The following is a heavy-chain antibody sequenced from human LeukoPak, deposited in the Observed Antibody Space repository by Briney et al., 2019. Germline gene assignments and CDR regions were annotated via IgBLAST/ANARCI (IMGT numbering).Heavy chain of an antibody. CDR2: IRSRANSYTT. CDR3: TRLVVGDAFDV. Sequence: GGSLRLSCAASGFTFGVYAMHWVRQPPGKGLEWVVRIRSRANSYTTAFAASVKGRFTISRDDSKNTAFLQMNSLKTDDTAVYYCTRLVVGDAFDVWGQGTTVTVSS. J-gene: IGHJ3*01. V-gene: IGHV3-73*01. CDR1: GFTFGVYA. D-gene: IGHD2-15*01.